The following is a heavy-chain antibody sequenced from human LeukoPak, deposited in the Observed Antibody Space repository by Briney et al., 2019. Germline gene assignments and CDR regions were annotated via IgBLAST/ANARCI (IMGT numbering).Heavy chain of an antibody. CDR2: IYPDGGT. J-gene: IGHJ4*02. CDR3: AKTKTTVPRYFES. V-gene: IGHV3-66*01. Sequence: PGGSLRLSCAASGFTFSIYWMSWVRQASGKGLEWVSVIYPDGGTFYADSAKGRFSISRYTSNNMLYLQINSLRAEDTAIYYCAKTKTTVPRYFESWGQGSLVTVSS. D-gene: IGHD4-17*01. CDR1: GFTFSIYW.